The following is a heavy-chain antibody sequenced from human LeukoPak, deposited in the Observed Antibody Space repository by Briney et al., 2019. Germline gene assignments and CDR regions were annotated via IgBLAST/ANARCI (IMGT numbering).Heavy chain of an antibody. D-gene: IGHD2-2*02. V-gene: IGHV4-34*01. Sequence: SETLSLTCAVYNVSFSGYYWSWVRETPGKGLEWIGEINHSGSTNYNPSLKSRVTISVDTSKNQFSLKLSSVTAADTAVYYCARPYCSSTSCYMFDYWGQGTLVTVSS. CDR3: ARPYCSSTSCYMFDY. CDR1: NVSFSGYY. J-gene: IGHJ4*02. CDR2: INHSGST.